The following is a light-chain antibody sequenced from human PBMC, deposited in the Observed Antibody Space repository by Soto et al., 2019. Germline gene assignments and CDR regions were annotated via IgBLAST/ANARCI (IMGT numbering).Light chain of an antibody. J-gene: IGLJ1*01. CDR3: AAWDDSLNGYV. CDR1: SSNIGSNT. Sequence: QSVLTQPPSASGTPGQRVTISCSGGSSNIGSNTVTWFQQLPGTAPKLLIYTDNRRPSGVPDRFSGSKAGTSASLAISGLQSEDEADYYWAAWDDSLNGYVFATGTKLTVL. V-gene: IGLV1-44*01. CDR2: TDN.